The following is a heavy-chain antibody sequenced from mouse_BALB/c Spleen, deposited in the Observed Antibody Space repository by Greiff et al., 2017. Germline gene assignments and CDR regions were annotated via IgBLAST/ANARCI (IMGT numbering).Heavy chain of an antibody. J-gene: IGHJ4*01. CDR3: ARYSTMIPNYYAMDY. CDR2: INPGSGGT. V-gene: IGHV1-54*01. D-gene: IGHD2-4*01. CDR1: GYAFTNYL. Sequence: VQLQQSGAELVRPGTSVKVSCKASGYAFTNYLIEWVKQRPGQGLEWIGVINPGSGGTNYNEKFKGKATLTADKSSSTAYMQLSSLTSEDSAVYYCARYSTMIPNYYAMDYWGQGTSVTVSS.